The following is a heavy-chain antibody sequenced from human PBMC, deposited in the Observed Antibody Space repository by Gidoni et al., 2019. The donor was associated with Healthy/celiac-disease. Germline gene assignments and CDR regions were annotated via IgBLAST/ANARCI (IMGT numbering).Heavy chain of an antibody. Sequence: EVQLVESGGGLVKPGGSLRLSCAASGFTFSSYSMNWVRQAPGKGLEWVSSISSSSSYIYYADSVKGRFTISRDNAKNSLYLQMNSLRAESTAVYYCARDDTAMVDYWAREPWSPSPQ. CDR3: ARDDTAMVDY. V-gene: IGHV3-21*01. J-gene: IGHJ4*02. CDR1: GFTFSSYS. D-gene: IGHD5-18*01. CDR2: ISSSSSYI.